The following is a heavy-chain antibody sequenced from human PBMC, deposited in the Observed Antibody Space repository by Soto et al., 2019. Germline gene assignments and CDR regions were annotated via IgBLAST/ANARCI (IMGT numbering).Heavy chain of an antibody. CDR3: ASSVTTGDAFDI. V-gene: IGHV3-48*03. CDR1: GFTFSSYE. D-gene: IGHD4-17*01. Sequence: GGSLRLACAASGFTFSSYEMNWVRQAPGKGLEWVSYISSSGSTIYYADSVKGRFTVSRDNAKNSLYLQMNSLRAEDTAVYYCASSVTTGDAFDIWGQGTMVTVSS. J-gene: IGHJ3*02. CDR2: ISSSGSTI.